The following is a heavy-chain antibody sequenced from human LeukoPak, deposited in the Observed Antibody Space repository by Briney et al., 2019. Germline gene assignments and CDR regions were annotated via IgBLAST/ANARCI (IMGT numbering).Heavy chain of an antibody. D-gene: IGHD6-13*01. J-gene: IGHJ4*02. CDR2: IYYSGST. CDR1: GGSISSYY. V-gene: IGHV4-59*01. Sequence: KASETLSLTCTVSGGSISSYYWSWIRQPPGKGLEWIGYIYYSGSTNYNPSLKSRVTISVDTSKNQFSLKLSSVTAADTAVYYCARGKAAAGTWDYWGQGTLVTVSS. CDR3: ARGKAAAGTWDY.